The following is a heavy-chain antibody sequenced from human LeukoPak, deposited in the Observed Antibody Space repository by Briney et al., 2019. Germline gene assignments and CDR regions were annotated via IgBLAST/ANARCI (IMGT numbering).Heavy chain of an antibody. CDR2: IISITGGGTS. J-gene: IGHJ4*02. Sequence: KPGGSLRLSCAASGFTFSNVWMSCVRQAPGKGLEWVGRIISITGGGTSDYPAPVKGRFTISRDDSKNTLYLQMNSLKTEDTAVYYCTTHRGEWVLDYWGQGTLVTVSS. V-gene: IGHV3-15*01. D-gene: IGHD3-16*01. CDR1: GFTFSNVW. CDR3: TTHRGEWVLDY.